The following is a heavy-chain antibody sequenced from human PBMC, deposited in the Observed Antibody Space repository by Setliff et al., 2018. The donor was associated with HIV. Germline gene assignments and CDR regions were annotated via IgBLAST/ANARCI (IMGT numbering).Heavy chain of an antibody. J-gene: IGHJ4*02. CDR3: ATCGVTTCRYFDY. D-gene: IGHD4-17*01. Sequence: GESLKISCEASGYSFTRNWIGWVRQTPGKGLEWMGIICPGDSDTRYSPSFQGQVTISADKSISTAYLQWSSLKASDTAMYYCATCGVTTCRYFDYWGQGTLVTVSS. CDR2: ICPGDSDT. CDR1: GYSFTRNW. V-gene: IGHV5-51*01.